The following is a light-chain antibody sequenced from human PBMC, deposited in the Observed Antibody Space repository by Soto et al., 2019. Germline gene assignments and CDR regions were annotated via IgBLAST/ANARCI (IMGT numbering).Light chain of an antibody. J-gene: IGKJ5*01. V-gene: IGKV3-11*01. CDR3: QQRSNWPPIT. CDR2: DAS. Sequence: EIVLTQSPATLSLSPGERATLSCRASQSVSSYLAWYQQKPGQAPRLLIYDASNRATGIPARFSGSGSGTDFTLTISSLDPEDVAVYYCQQRSNWPPITFGQGTRLEIK. CDR1: QSVSSY.